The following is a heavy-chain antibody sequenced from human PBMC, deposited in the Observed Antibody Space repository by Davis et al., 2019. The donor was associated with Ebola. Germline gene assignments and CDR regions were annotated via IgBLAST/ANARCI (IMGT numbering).Heavy chain of an antibody. CDR1: RYTLTDLS. CDR3: AAGGLGGGFDI. J-gene: IGHJ3*02. V-gene: IGHV1-24*01. CDR2: FDPEDGEA. Sequence: ASVKVSCKVSRYTLTDLSMHWVRQASGKGLDWMGNFDPEDGEAIYAQRFQDRVTMTEDTSTDTAYMELSSLRSEDTAIYYCAAGGLGGGFDIWGQGTMVTVSS. D-gene: IGHD2-15*01.